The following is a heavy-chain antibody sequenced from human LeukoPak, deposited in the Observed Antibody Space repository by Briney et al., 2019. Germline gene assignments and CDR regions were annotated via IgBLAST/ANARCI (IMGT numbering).Heavy chain of an antibody. CDR3: ARRKDFDI. Sequence: SETLSLTCTVSGGSISGVHWNWIRQPPGKGLEWIGNIYYSGNTNYNPSLKSRVTISVDTSKNQFSLKLSSVTAADTAVYYCARRKDFDISGPGTMVTVSS. CDR2: IYYSGNT. V-gene: IGHV4-59*08. J-gene: IGHJ3*02. CDR1: GGSISGVH.